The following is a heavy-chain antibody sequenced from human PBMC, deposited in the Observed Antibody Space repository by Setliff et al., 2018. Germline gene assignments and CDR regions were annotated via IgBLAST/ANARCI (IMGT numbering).Heavy chain of an antibody. Sequence: PSETLSLTCTVSGDSMSDSYWIWIRQAPGKGLENIAFIHASGSAHHNPSLRSRVTISVDKSKNQFSLKLTSVTAADTAVYYCARARYCSGGSCYWTWFGPWGQGTLVTVSS. CDR3: ARARYCSGGSCYWTWFGP. CDR1: GDSMSDSY. V-gene: IGHV4-4*08. D-gene: IGHD2-15*01. CDR2: IHASGSA. J-gene: IGHJ5*02.